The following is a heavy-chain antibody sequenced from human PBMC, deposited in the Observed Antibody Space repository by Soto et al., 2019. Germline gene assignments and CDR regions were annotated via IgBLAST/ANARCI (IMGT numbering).Heavy chain of an antibody. D-gene: IGHD3-22*01. CDR3: ARTGGVYYNSSGYYFRSPPFTS. CDR1: GGTFSSYT. Sequence: SVKVSCKASGGTFSSYTISWVRQVPGQGLEWMGRIIPILGIANYAQKFQGRVTITADKSTSTAYMELSSLRSDDTAVYYCARTGGVYYNSSGYYFRSPPFTSWGKGPLVPASS. CDR2: IIPILGIA. V-gene: IGHV1-69*02. J-gene: IGHJ5*02.